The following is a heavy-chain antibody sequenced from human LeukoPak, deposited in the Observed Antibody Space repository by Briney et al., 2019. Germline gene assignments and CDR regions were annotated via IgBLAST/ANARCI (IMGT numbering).Heavy chain of an antibody. CDR2: IDPKRGAT. CDR1: GYTFRGHY. D-gene: IGHD6-25*01. CDR3: ARGMSEIQRVVFDF. J-gene: IGHJ4*02. Sequence: ASVKVSCKASGYTFRGHYMHWVRQAPGQGLEWMGWIDPKRGATTLSQKFQGRFTLTADASITTVYMELNGLTTDDTAVYYCARGMSEIQRVVFDFWGQGALVTVSS. V-gene: IGHV1-2*02.